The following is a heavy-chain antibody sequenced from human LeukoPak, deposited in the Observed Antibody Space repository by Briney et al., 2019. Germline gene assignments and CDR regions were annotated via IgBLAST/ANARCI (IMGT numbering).Heavy chain of an antibody. CDR2: INPRGGST. CDR1: GYSFTSYY. CDR3: ARDLREGSRLGGGIEH. D-gene: IGHD3-16*01. J-gene: IGHJ4*02. V-gene: IGHV1-46*01. Sequence: ASVKVSCKTSGYSFTSYYMHWVRQAPGQGLAWMGMINPRGGSTSYAQKFQGRVTMTRDMSSSTVYMELSSLRSEDTAVYSCARDLREGSRLGGGIEHWGQGTLVRVS.